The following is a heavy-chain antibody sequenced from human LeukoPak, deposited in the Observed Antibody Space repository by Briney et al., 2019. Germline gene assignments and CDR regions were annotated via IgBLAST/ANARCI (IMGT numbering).Heavy chain of an antibody. CDR1: GYSISSGYY. Sequence: SETLSLTCTVSGYSISSGYYWSWIRQPPGKGLEWIGYIYYSGSTNYNPSRKSRVTISVDTSKNQFSLKLSSVTAADTAVYYCARGSDSSGQDYWGQGTLVTVSS. V-gene: IGHV4-61*01. D-gene: IGHD3-22*01. J-gene: IGHJ4*02. CDR3: ARGSDSSGQDY. CDR2: IYYSGST.